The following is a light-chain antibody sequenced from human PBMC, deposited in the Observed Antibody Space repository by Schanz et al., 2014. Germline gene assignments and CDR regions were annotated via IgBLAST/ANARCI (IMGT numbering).Light chain of an antibody. CDR1: QGISSY. J-gene: IGKJ1*01. CDR2: AAS. Sequence: IQLTQSPSSLSASVGDRVTITCRASQGISSYLAWYQQKPGKVPKLLIYAASTLQSGVPSRFSGSGSGTEFTLTISSLQPDDFASYHCLHYNVFSGAFGQGTKVEI. CDR3: LHYNVFSGA. V-gene: IGKV1-27*01.